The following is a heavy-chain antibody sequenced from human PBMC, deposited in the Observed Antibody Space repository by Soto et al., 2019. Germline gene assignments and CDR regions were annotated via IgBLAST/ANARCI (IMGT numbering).Heavy chain of an antibody. J-gene: IGHJ3*02. CDR2: MNPNSGNT. D-gene: IGHD5-18*01. CDR3: ARVAYSYGYYAFDI. V-gene: IGHV1-8*01. Sequence: GASVKVSCKASGYTFTSYDINWVRQATGQGLEWMGWMNPNSGNTGCAQKFQGRVTMTRNTSISTAYMELSSLRSEDTAVYYCARVAYSYGYYAFDIWGQGTMVTVSS. CDR1: GYTFTSYD.